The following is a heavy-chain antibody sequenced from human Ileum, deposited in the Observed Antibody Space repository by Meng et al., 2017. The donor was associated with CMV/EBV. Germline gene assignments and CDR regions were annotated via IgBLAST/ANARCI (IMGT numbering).Heavy chain of an antibody. CDR2: INSKNDGT. D-gene: IGHD6-19*01. CDR1: GFTFSGYY. Sequence: QGQRVQSGAEVKKPGASVKVSCTTSGFTFSGYYIHWVRQAPGQGLEWMGWINSKNDGTNYARKFQGRVTMTRETSISTAHMELSGLMSDDTAVYYCVRSSGWSRFDYWGQGTLVTVSS. V-gene: IGHV1-2*02. J-gene: IGHJ4*02. CDR3: VRSSGWSRFDY.